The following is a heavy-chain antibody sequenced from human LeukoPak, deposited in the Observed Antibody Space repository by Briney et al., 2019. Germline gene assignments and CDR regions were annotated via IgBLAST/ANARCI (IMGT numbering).Heavy chain of an antibody. CDR3: ARGREGSSGYYLDY. J-gene: IGHJ4*02. D-gene: IGHD3-22*01. CDR1: GFTVSSTD. V-gene: IGHV3-66*01. Sequence: GGSLRLSCAASGFTVSSTDMTWVRQAPGKGLEWVSLIYSGGSTNYADSVKGRFTISRDNSKNTLYFQMNSLRAEDTAVYYCARGREGSSGYYLDYWGQGTLVTVSS. CDR2: IYSGGST.